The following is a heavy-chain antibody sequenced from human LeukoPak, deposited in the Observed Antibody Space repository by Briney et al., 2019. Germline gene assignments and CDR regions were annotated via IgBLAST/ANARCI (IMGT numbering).Heavy chain of an antibody. J-gene: IGHJ3*02. CDR3: ARGSNPFI. V-gene: IGHV4-39*01. CDR1: GGSISSSSYY. CDR2: IYYSGST. Sequence: SETLSLTCTVSGGSISSSSYYWGWIRQPPGKGLEWIGSIYYSGSTYYNPSLKSRVTISVDTSKNQFSLKLSSVTAADTAVYYCARGSNPFIWGQGTMVTASS.